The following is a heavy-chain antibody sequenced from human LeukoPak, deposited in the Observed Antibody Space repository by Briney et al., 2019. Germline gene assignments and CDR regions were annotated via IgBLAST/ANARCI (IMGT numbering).Heavy chain of an antibody. V-gene: IGHV3-23*01. D-gene: IGHD5-24*01. J-gene: IGHJ4*02. Sequence: PGGSLRLSCAASGFTFSSYAMSWVRQAPGKGLEWVSAISGSGVGTYYADSVKGRFTISRDNSKNTLYLQMNSLRAEDTAIYYCAKDLWPRRDGYTGLDYWGQGTLVTVSS. CDR2: ISGSGVGT. CDR1: GFTFSSYA. CDR3: AKDLWPRRDGYTGLDY.